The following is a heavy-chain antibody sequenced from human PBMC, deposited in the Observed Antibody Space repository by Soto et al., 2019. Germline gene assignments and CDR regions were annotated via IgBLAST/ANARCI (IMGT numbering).Heavy chain of an antibody. CDR2: ISSNSSYI. J-gene: IGHJ4*02. CDR3: ASLLYRAAHPLDY. D-gene: IGHD6-6*01. Sequence: GGSLRLSCAASGFTFSSYSMNWVRQAPGKGLEWVSSISSNSSYIYYADSVKGRFTISRDNAKNSLYLQMNSLRAEDTAVYYCASLLYRAAHPLDYWGQGTLVTVSS. CDR1: GFTFSSYS. V-gene: IGHV3-21*01.